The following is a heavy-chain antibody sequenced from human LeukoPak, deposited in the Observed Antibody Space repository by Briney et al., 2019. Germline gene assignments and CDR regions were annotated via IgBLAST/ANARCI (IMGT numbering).Heavy chain of an antibody. J-gene: IGHJ5*02. CDR2: VYYNGNT. V-gene: IGHV4-39*01. Sequence: SETLSLTCTVSGGSISSSSYYWGWTRQPPGKGLEWIANVYYNGNTYYNSSLKSRVTISADTSKNQFSLNLRSVTAADTAVCYCARLLSPGWFDPWGQGTLVTVSS. D-gene: IGHD2/OR15-2a*01. CDR3: ARLLSPGWFDP. CDR1: GGSISSSSYY.